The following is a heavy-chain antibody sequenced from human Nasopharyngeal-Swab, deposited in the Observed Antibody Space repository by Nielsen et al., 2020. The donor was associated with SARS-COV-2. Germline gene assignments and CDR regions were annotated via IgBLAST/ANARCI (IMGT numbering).Heavy chain of an antibody. V-gene: IGHV1-69*13. CDR1: GGTFTNYA. J-gene: IGHJ6*02. Sequence: SVKVSCKSSGGTFTNYAFSWVRQAPGQGLDWMGGIIPFFDTANYAQNFQGRVTITADQSTSTAYMELSSLRSEDTAVYYCARENYYDSSGYHPYYYYGMDVWGQGTTVTVSS. CDR2: IIPFFDTA. D-gene: IGHD3-22*01. CDR3: ARENYYDSSGYHPYYYYGMDV.